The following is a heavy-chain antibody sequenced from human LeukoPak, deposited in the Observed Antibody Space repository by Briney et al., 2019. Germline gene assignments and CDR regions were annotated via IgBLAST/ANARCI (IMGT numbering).Heavy chain of an antibody. CDR3: ARSLPLIFGELL. J-gene: IGHJ4*02. Sequence: GGSLRLSCAASGFTFSTYSMNWVRQAPGKGLEWVSSISSSSSYIYYADSVKGRFTISRDNSKNTVYLQMNSLRAEDTAVYYCARSLPLIFGELLRGQGTLVTVSS. CDR1: GFTFSTYS. D-gene: IGHD3-10*02. CDR2: ISSSSSYI. V-gene: IGHV3-21*04.